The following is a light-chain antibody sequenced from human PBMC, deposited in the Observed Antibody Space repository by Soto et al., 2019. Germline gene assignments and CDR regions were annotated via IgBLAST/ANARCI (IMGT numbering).Light chain of an antibody. Sequence: EMVWTQSPGTLSLSPGERATLSCRASQSVSSSYLAWYQQKPHQAPRLLIYDASSTAPGIPDRFSGSGSGTDFNLTISRLEPEDFAVYYCQQYGSSPLTFGGGTKVEIQ. V-gene: IGKV3-20*01. CDR2: DAS. CDR3: QQYGSSPLT. CDR1: QSVSSSY. J-gene: IGKJ4*01.